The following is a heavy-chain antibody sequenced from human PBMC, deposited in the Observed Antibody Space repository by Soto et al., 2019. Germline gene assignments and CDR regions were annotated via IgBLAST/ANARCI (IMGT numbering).Heavy chain of an antibody. V-gene: IGHV1-3*01. Sequence: ASVKVSCKASGYTFTSYAMHWVRQAPGQRLEWMGWINAGNGNTKYSQKFQGGVTITRDTSASTAYMELSSLRSEDTAVYYCAREGDSSSWYYFDYWGQGTLVTVSS. D-gene: IGHD6-13*01. CDR2: INAGNGNT. J-gene: IGHJ4*02. CDR1: GYTFTSYA. CDR3: AREGDSSSWYYFDY.